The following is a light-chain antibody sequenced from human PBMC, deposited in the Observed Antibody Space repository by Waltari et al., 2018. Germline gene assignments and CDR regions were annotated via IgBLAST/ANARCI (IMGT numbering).Light chain of an antibody. CDR2: DVS. CDR3: CSYAGSYTYV. Sequence: QSALTQPRSVSGSPGQSVTISCTGTNSDVGGYNYVSWYQHHPGKAPKLMIYDVSKRRSVVPDRFSGSKSGNTASLTISGLQAEDEADYYCCSYAGSYTYVFGTGTKVTVL. V-gene: IGLV2-11*01. J-gene: IGLJ1*01. CDR1: NSDVGGYNY.